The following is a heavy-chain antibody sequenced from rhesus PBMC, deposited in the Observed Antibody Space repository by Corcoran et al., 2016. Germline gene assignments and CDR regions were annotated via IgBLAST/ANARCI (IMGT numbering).Heavy chain of an antibody. V-gene: IGHV4-127*01. CDR3: ARALAGTTDY. CDR1: GYSISSGYG. J-gene: IGHJ4*01. D-gene: IGHD1-14*01. CDR2: IVGSSGST. Sequence: QVQLQESGPGLVKPSETLSLTCAVSGYSISSGYGWSWIRQPPGRGLEWIGYIVGSSGSTNYNPSLKSRVTISKDTSKNQFSLKLSCVTAADTAVYYCARALAGTTDYWGQGVLVTVSS.